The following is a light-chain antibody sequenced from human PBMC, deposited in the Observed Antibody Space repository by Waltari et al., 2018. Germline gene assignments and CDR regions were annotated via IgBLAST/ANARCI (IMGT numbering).Light chain of an antibody. CDR2: DAS. Sequence: DIQMTQSPSSLSASVGDKVTITCHASQGSSSWLAWYQQKPGKAPKPLIYDASSLQSGVPSRFSGSGSGTDYTLTISSLQPEDFATYYCQQYDDLPFTFGPGTKLEIK. CDR1: QGSSSW. V-gene: IGKV1D-16*01. J-gene: IGKJ3*01. CDR3: QQYDDLPFT.